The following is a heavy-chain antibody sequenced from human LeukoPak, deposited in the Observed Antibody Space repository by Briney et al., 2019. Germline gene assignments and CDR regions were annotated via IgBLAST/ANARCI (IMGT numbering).Heavy chain of an antibody. J-gene: IGHJ4*02. CDR2: IKQDGSEK. CDR1: GFTVSSNY. V-gene: IGHV3-7*01. CDR3: AREESGD. Sequence: GGSLRLSWAAAGFTVSSNYMSWVRQAPGKGLEWVANIKQDGSEKYYVASVKGRFTISRDNAKNSLYLQMDSLRAEATAVYYCAREESGDWGQGTLVTVSS. D-gene: IGHD3-10*01.